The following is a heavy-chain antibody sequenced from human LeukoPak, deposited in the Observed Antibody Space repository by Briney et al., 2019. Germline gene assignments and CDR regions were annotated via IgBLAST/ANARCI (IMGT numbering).Heavy chain of an antibody. D-gene: IGHD6-13*01. Sequence: PGRSLRLSCAASGFTFSSYAMHWVRQAPGKGLEWVAVISYDGSTEYYADSVKGRFTISRDNSKNTLYLQVNSLRAEDTAVYYCARDHEAADHNFDYWGQGTLVTVSS. CDR1: GFTFSSYA. J-gene: IGHJ4*02. CDR2: ISYDGSTE. V-gene: IGHV3-30-3*01. CDR3: ARDHEAADHNFDY.